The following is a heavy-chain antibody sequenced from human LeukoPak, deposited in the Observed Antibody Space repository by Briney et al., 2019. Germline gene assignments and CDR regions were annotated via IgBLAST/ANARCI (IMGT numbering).Heavy chain of an antibody. Sequence: GGSPRLSCAASGFTFSSYWMHWVRQAPGKGLVWVSRINSDGISTKYADSVKGRFTISRDNAKNTLFLQMNSLRAEDTAVYYCASAPPGIAAYFDYWGQGTLVTVSS. CDR3: ASAPPGIAAYFDY. V-gene: IGHV3-74*03. CDR1: GFTFSSYW. CDR2: INSDGIST. J-gene: IGHJ4*02. D-gene: IGHD6-13*01.